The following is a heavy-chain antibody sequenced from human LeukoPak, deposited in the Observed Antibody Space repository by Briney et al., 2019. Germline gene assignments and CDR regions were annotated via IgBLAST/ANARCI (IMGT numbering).Heavy chain of an antibody. CDR3: TRDSSGYDY. Sequence: GGSLRLSCAASGFTFSSYGMHWVRQAPGKGLEWVAVISYDGSNKYYADSVKGRFAISRDNSKNTLYLQMNSLRAEDTAVYYCTRDSSGYDYWGQGTLVTVSS. V-gene: IGHV3-30*03. CDR2: ISYDGSNK. J-gene: IGHJ4*02. D-gene: IGHD3-22*01. CDR1: GFTFSSYG.